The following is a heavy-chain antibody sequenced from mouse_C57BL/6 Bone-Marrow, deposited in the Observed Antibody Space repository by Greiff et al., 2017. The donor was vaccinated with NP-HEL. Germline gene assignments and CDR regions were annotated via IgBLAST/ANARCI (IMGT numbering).Heavy chain of an antibody. CDR2: IHPNSGST. Sequence: QVQLQQPGAELVKPGASVKLSCKASGYTFTSYWMHWVKQRPGQGLEWIGMIHPNSGSTNYNEKFKSKATLTVDKSSSTAYMQLSSLTSEDSAVYYCARYEDDYDWFAYWGQGTLVTVSA. D-gene: IGHD2-4*01. CDR3: ARYEDDYDWFAY. J-gene: IGHJ3*01. CDR1: GYTFTSYW. V-gene: IGHV1-64*01.